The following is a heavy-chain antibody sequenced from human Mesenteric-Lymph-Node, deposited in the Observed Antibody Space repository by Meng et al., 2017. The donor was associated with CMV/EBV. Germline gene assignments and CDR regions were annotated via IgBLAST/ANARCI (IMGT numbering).Heavy chain of an antibody. V-gene: IGHV1-69*04. CDR1: GGIFSSHT. D-gene: IGHD3-3*01. CDR3: AREGWSGYYID. Sequence: SCRASGGIFSSHTINWVRQAPGQGLEWMGRIIAILDLADYAQKFQGRVTITADKFTSTAYMELSNLRSEDTAVYYCAREGWSGYYIDWGQGTLVTVSS. CDR2: IIAILDLA. J-gene: IGHJ4*02.